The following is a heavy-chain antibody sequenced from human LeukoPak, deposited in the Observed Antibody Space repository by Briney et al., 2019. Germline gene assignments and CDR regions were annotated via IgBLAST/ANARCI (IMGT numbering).Heavy chain of an antibody. CDR2: ISGSGGST. D-gene: IGHD6-19*01. CDR1: GFTFSSYA. J-gene: IGHJ4*02. Sequence: GGSLRLSCAASGFTFSSYAMSWVRQAPGKGLEWVSAISGSGGSTYYADSVKGRFTISRDNSKNTLYLQMNSLRAEDTAGYYCAKDRGEWQWLVPRPLGDWGQGTLVTVSS. CDR3: AKDRGEWQWLVPRPLGD. V-gene: IGHV3-23*01.